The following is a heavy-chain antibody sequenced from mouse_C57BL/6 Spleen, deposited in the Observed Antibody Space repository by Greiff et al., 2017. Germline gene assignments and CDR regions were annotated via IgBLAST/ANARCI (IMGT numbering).Heavy chain of an antibody. CDR1: GFTFSSYG. Sequence: EVQLQESGGDLVKPGGSLKLSCAASGFTFSSYGMSWVRQTPDKRLEWVATISSGGSDTCYPDSVKGRFTISRDNAKNTLYLQMSSLKSEDTAIYYCARHPSSCNYYAMDYWGQGTSVTVSS. CDR3: ARHPSSCNYYAMDY. D-gene: IGHD1-1*01. J-gene: IGHJ4*01. V-gene: IGHV5-6*01. CDR2: ISSGGSDT.